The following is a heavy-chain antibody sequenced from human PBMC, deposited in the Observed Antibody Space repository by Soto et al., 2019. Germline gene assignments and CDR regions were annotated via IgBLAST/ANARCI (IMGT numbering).Heavy chain of an antibody. D-gene: IGHD2-8*01. Sequence: QVQLVQSGAEVKKPGASVKVSCKASGYTFTSYGISWVRQAPGQGLEWRGWISAYNGNTNYAQKLQGRVTMTTDTSTSTAYMELRSLRSDDTAVYYGARGGYCTNGVCYPGIAVVGRYTMDVWGQGTTVTVSS. J-gene: IGHJ6*02. V-gene: IGHV1-18*01. CDR3: ARGGYCTNGVCYPGIAVVGRYTMDV. CDR2: ISAYNGNT. CDR1: GYTFTSYG.